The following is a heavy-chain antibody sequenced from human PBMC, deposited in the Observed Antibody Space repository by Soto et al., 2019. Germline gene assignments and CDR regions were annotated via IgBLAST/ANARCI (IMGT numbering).Heavy chain of an antibody. J-gene: IGHJ5*02. CDR1: GGTFSSYA. V-gene: IGHV1-69*12. Sequence: QVQLVQSGAEVKKPGSSVKVSCKASGGTFSSYAISWVRQAPGQGLEWMGGIMPIFGTANYAQKFQGRVTITADESMSTAYMELSSLRSEDTAVYYCARDREVAVAANWFDPWGQGTLVTVSS. CDR2: IMPIFGTA. D-gene: IGHD6-19*01. CDR3: ARDREVAVAANWFDP.